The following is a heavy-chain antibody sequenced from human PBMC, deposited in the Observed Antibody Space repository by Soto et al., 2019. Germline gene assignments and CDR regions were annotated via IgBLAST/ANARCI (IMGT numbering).Heavy chain of an antibody. Sequence: XATLSLTCTFSGSSIIGYYWTWIRQSPERGLEWIGYIHYSVSANYNPSLNSRLTMSVDRSKSQFSMKLASVTAADTAVYYCARGVGGSGLNWFDPWGQGTLVTVLL. CDR2: IHYSVSA. CDR3: ARGVGGSGLNWFDP. V-gene: IGHV4-59*12. J-gene: IGHJ5*02. CDR1: GSSIIGYY. D-gene: IGHD6-19*01.